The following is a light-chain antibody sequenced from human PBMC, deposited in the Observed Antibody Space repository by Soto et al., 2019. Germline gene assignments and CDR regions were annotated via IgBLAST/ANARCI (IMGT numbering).Light chain of an antibody. CDR1: QSVSSSH. CDR2: GAS. Sequence: EIVLTQSPGTLSLSPGERATLSCRASQSVSSSHLAWYQQKPGQAPRLLIYGASSRATGIPDRFSGSGSGTDFTLTISRLEPADFAVYHCQQYGRSPWTFGQGTKVEIK. J-gene: IGKJ1*01. V-gene: IGKV3-20*01. CDR3: QQYGRSPWT.